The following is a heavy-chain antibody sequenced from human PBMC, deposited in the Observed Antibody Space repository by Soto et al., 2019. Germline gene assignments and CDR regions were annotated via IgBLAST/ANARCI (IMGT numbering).Heavy chain of an antibody. V-gene: IGHV4-34*01. CDR1: GGSFSGYY. CDR2: INHSGST. Sequence: SETLSLTCAVYGGSFSGYYWSWIRQPPGKGLEWIGEINHSGSTNYNPSLKSRVTISVDTSKNQFSLKLSSVTAADTAVYYCARGGGGYKCSGGSCYSYYYYYMDVWGKGTTVTVSS. J-gene: IGHJ6*03. D-gene: IGHD2-15*01. CDR3: ARGGGGYKCSGGSCYSYYYYYMDV.